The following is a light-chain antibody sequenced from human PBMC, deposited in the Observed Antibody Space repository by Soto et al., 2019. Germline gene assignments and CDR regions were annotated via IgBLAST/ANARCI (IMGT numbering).Light chain of an antibody. CDR3: QQGHYFPFT. V-gene: IGKV1D-12*01. J-gene: IGKJ4*01. Sequence: DVQMTQSPSSVSASVGDRVTITCRASQSVNSWLAWYQQKPGKAPEVLIYEASSLQSGVPSRFSGSGSGTDFTLTISGLQAEDFATCYCQQGHYFPFTFGGGTKVLIK. CDR2: EAS. CDR1: QSVNSW.